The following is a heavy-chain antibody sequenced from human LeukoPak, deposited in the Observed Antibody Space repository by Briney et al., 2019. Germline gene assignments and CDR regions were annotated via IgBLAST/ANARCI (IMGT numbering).Heavy chain of an antibody. Sequence: GGSLRLSCATSGCSFINSGMTWVRQAPGKGLEWVSDISGTVRGERTYYADSVKGRFTISRDNSKNTLYLQMNGLRADDTAVYYCLCYYASATFYWGQGTLVTVSS. J-gene: IGHJ4*02. D-gene: IGHD3-10*01. CDR2: ISGTVRGERT. V-gene: IGHV3-23*01. CDR3: LCYYASATFY. CDR1: GCSFINSG.